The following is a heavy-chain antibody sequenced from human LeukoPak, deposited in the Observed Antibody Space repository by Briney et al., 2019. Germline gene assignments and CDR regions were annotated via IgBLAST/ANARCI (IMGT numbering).Heavy chain of an antibody. CDR2: MNPNSGNT. CDR3: ARADCSSTSCYEGYAFDI. CDR1: GYTFTSYD. Sequence: GAPVKVSCKASGYTFTSYDINWVRQATGQGLEWMGWMNPNSGNTGYAQKFQGRVTITRNTSISTAYMELSSLRSEDTAVYYCARADCSSTSCYEGYAFDIWGQGTMVTVSS. V-gene: IGHV1-8*03. J-gene: IGHJ3*02. D-gene: IGHD2-2*01.